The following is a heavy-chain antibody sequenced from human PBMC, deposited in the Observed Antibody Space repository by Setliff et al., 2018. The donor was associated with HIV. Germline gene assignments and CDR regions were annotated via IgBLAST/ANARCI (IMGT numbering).Heavy chain of an antibody. V-gene: IGHV4-4*07. CDR2: IYTGGST. J-gene: IGHJ3*02. CDR1: GGSISSYY. CDR3: ARSFTYNFWSGLAGDAFDI. D-gene: IGHD3-3*01. Sequence: PSETLSLTCTVSGGSISSYYWSWIRQPAGKGLEWIGRIYTGGSTNYNPSLKSRVTMSVDTSKNQFSLKLSSVTAADTAVYYCARSFTYNFWSGLAGDAFDIWGQGTMVTVSS.